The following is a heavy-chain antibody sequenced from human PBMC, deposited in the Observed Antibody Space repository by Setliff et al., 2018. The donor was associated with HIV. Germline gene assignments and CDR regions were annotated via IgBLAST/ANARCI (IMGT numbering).Heavy chain of an antibody. CDR1: GGSFSGYY. D-gene: IGHD6-19*01. Sequence: LSLTCAVYGGSFSGYYWNWIRQSPGKGLGWIGEMNHSGNTNYNPSLKSRVTISMDMSKNQFSLNLASMTAADTAVYYCARGAGQWLRLVQGDSVAYFDFWGQGMLVTVSS. CDR2: MNHSGNT. CDR3: ARGAGQWLRLVQGDSVAYFDF. V-gene: IGHV4-34*01. J-gene: IGHJ4*02.